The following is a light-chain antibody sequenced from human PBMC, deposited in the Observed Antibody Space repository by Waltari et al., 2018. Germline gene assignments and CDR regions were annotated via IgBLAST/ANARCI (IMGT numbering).Light chain of an antibody. J-gene: IGKJ4*01. V-gene: IGKV4-1*01. CDR3: QQCYDVPLS. Sequence: DIEMTQSPDSLAVFLGERAPIHCKTRQGVFTRCTNRHYIAWYQKKVGHPPKLLISWASTREFGVPDRFSGSGSGTDCTLTISDLQAEDVAVYFCQQCYDVPLSFGGGTKVEIK. CDR2: WAS. CDR1: QGVFTRCTNRHY.